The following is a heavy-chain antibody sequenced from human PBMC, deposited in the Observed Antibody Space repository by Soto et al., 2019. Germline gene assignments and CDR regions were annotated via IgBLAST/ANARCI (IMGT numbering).Heavy chain of an antibody. V-gene: IGHV1-2*02. CDR3: ARVELLYGDYYHGMDV. CDR2: INPNSGGT. CDR1: GYTFTGYY. D-gene: IGHD4-17*01. Sequence: ASGKVSSTASGYTFTGYYMHWVRQAPGQGLEWMGWINPNSGGTNYAQKFQGRVTMTRDTSISTAYMELSRLRSDDTAVYYCARVELLYGDYYHGMDVWGQGTTVTV. J-gene: IGHJ6*02.